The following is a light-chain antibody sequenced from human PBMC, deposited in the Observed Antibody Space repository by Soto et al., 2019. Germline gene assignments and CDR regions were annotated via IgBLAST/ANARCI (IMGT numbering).Light chain of an antibody. CDR3: AAWDDSLNGYV. J-gene: IGLJ1*01. V-gene: IGLV1-44*01. CDR2: ANN. CDR1: SSNIGNST. Sequence: QSALTQAPSASGTPGQRVTISCSGSSSNIGNSTVNWYQQFPGTAPKLLIYANNRRPSGVPDRFSGPKSGTSASLAISGLQSEDEADYHCAAWDDSLNGYVFGAGTKVTVL.